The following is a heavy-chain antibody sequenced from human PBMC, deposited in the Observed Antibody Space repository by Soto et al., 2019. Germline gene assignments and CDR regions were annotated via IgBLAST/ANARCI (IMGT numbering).Heavy chain of an antibody. CDR2: IYYSGST. CDR3: ARVPGVLLWFGEPRGDYYFDY. V-gene: IGHV4-31*03. CDR1: GGSISSGGYY. Sequence: QVQLQESGPGLVKPSQTLSLTCTVSGGSISSGGYYWSWIHQHPGKGLEWIGYIYYSGSTYYNPSLKSRVTISVDTPKNQFSLKLSSVTAADTAVYYCARVPGVLLWFGEPRGDYYFDYWGQGTLVTVSS. J-gene: IGHJ4*02. D-gene: IGHD3-10*01.